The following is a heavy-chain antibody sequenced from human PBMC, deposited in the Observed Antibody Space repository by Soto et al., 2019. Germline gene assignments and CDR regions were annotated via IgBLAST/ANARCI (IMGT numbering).Heavy chain of an antibody. CDR1: GDSVSSNSAA. CDR3: ARVGGIAAAGWFDP. CDR2: TYYRSKWYN. Sequence: SQTLSLTCAISGDSVSSNSAAWNWSRQSPSRGLEWLGRTYYRSKWYNDYAVSVKSRITINPDTSKNQFSLQLNPVTPEDTAVYYCARVGGIAAAGWFDPWGQGTLVTVSS. J-gene: IGHJ5*02. D-gene: IGHD6-13*01. V-gene: IGHV6-1*01.